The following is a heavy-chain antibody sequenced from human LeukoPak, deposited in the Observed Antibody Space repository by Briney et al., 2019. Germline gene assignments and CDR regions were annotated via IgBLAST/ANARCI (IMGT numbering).Heavy chain of an antibody. CDR3: ARGGSYSSGWYVQNWFDP. Sequence: QPGGSLRLSCAASGFTFSSYWRTWVRQAPGKGLEWVANIKQDGSEKYYVDSVKGRFTISRDNAKNSLYLQMNSLRAEDTAVYYCARGGSYSSGWYVQNWFDPWGQGTLVTVFS. J-gene: IGHJ5*02. D-gene: IGHD6-19*01. CDR1: GFTFSSYW. CDR2: IKQDGSEK. V-gene: IGHV3-7*01.